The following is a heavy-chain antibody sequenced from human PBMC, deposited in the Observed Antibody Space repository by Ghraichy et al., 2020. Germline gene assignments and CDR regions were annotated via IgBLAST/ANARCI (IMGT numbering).Heavy chain of an antibody. CDR1: GGSVSSGSYY. Sequence: SETLSLTCTVSGGSVSSGSYYWSWIRQPPGKGLEWIGYIYYSGSTNYNPSLKSRVTISVDTSKNQFSLKLSSVTAADTAVYYCARTNPIYYDSSGYYYWGQGTLVTVSS. CDR3: ARTNPIYYDSSGYYY. V-gene: IGHV4-61*01. CDR2: IYYSGST. J-gene: IGHJ4*02. D-gene: IGHD3-22*01.